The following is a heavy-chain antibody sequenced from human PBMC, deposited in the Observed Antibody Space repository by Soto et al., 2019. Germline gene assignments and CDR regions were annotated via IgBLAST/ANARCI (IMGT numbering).Heavy chain of an antibody. J-gene: IGHJ5*02. CDR3: AKDLKDDFWSGYLPNWFDP. D-gene: IGHD3-3*01. CDR2: ISGSGGST. Sequence: PGGSLRLSCAASGFTFSSYAMSWVRQAPGKGLEWVSAISGSGGSTYYADSVKGRFTISRDNSKNTLYLQMNGLRAEDTAVYYCAKDLKDDFWSGYLPNWFDPWGQGTLVTVSS. CDR1: GFTFSSYA. V-gene: IGHV3-23*01.